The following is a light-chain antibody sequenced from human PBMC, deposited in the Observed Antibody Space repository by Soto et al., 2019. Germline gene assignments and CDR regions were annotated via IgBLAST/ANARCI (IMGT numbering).Light chain of an antibody. CDR1: SSDVGGYNY. J-gene: IGLJ2*01. CDR2: DVS. CDR3: SSYTTSSTVV. Sequence: QSALTQPASVSGSPGQSVTISCTGTSSDVGGYNYVSWYRQHPGKTPKLMIYDVSNRPSGVSNRFSGSKSGNTASLTISGVQGEDEADYYGSSYTTSSTVVFGGGTKVTGL. V-gene: IGLV2-14*03.